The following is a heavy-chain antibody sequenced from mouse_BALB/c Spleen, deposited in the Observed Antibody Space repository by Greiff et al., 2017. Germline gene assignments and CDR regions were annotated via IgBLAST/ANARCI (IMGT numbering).Heavy chain of an antibody. CDR1: GFTFSSYT. CDR2: ISNGGGST. J-gene: IGHJ3*01. V-gene: IGHV5-12-2*01. CDR3: ARQRAY. Sequence: EVKLMESGGGLVQPGGSLKLSCAASGFTFSSYTMSWVRQTPEKRLEWVAYISNGGGSTYYPDTVKGRFTISRDNAKNTLYLQMSSLKSEDTAMYYCARQRAYWGQGTLVTVSA.